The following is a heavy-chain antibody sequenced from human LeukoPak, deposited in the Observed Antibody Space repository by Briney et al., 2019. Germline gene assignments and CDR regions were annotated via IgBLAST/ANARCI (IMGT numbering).Heavy chain of an antibody. D-gene: IGHD1-26*01. CDR2: INGSGGST. V-gene: IGHV3-23*01. Sequence: GGSLRLSCAASGFTFSSYAMSWVRQAPGKGLEWVSAINGSGGSTYYADSVKGRFTISRDNSKNTLYLQMNSLRAEDTAVYYCAKGGSSVGYYYYYYGMDVWGQGTTVTVSS. CDR1: GFTFSSYA. J-gene: IGHJ6*02. CDR3: AKGGSSVGYYYYYYGMDV.